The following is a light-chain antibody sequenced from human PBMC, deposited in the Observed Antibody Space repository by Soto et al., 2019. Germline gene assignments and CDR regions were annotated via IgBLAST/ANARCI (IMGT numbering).Light chain of an antibody. CDR3: QQRSNWPLT. CDR1: QSVSSY. Sequence: EIVLTQSPATLSLSPGVRATLSCRASQSVSSYLAWYQQKPGQAPRLLIYDASNRATGVPARFSGSGSGKAFTLTIGSLEPEDFAVYYCQQRSNWPLTFGGGTKVEIK. CDR2: DAS. J-gene: IGKJ4*01. V-gene: IGKV3-11*01.